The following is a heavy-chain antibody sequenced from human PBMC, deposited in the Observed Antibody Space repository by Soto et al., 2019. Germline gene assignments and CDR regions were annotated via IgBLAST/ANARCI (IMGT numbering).Heavy chain of an antibody. CDR1: GYTFTSYC. CDR3: ARGGYDFWSGYWNWFDP. J-gene: IGHJ5*02. Sequence: ASVKVSCKASGYTFTSYCISWVRQAPGQGLEWMGWISAYNGNTNYAQKLQGRVTMTTDTSTSTAYMELRSLRSDDTAVYYCARGGYDFWSGYWNWFDPWGQGTLVTVSS. D-gene: IGHD3-3*01. CDR2: ISAYNGNT. V-gene: IGHV1-18*04.